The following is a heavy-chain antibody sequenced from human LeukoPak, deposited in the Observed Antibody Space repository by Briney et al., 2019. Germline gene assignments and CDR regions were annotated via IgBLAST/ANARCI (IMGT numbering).Heavy chain of an antibody. CDR2: ISGDGRNI. V-gene: IGHV3-74*01. J-gene: IGHJ4*02. Sequence: GGSLRLSCVASGFTFSSYWMHWVRQDPRKGLVWVSRISGDGRNINYADSVRGRFTISRDNAKNTLYLQMNSLRAEDTAVYYCAKAVVTGDYWGQGTLVTVSS. CDR1: GFTFSSYW. D-gene: IGHD3-22*01. CDR3: AKAVVTGDY.